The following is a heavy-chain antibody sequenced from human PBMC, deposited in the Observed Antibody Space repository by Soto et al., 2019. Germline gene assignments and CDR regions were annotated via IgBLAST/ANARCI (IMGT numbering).Heavy chain of an antibody. Sequence: QVQLVESGGGVVQPGRSLRLSCAASGFTFSHYGIHWVRQAPGKGLEWLAVISYDGSNKHYADSVKARFTVSSDNSKDTLYLQMNSLRAEDTAVYFCARYSGKYQGPIDYWGQGTVVTVSS. CDR2: ISYDGSNK. V-gene: IGHV3-30*03. J-gene: IGHJ4*02. CDR1: GFTFSHYG. CDR3: ARYSGKYQGPIDY. D-gene: IGHD1-26*01.